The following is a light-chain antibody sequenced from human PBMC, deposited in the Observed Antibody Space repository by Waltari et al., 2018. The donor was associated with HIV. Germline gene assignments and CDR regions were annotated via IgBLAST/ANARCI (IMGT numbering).Light chain of an antibody. V-gene: IGLV2-14*01. CDR3: SSYTRSSTHV. J-gene: IGLJ1*01. CDR2: EVT. CDR1: SSDVGGYNS. Sequence: QSALTQPASVSGSPGQSITISCTGTSSDVGGYNSVYWYQQHPGKAPKLMIYEVTNRPSGVSNRFSGSKSGNTASLTISGLQAEDEADYYCSSYTRSSTHVFGTGTKVTVL.